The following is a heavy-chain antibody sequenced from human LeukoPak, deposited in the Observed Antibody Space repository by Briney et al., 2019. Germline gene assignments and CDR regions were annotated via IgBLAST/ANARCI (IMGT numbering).Heavy chain of an antibody. Sequence: GGSLRLSCAASGFTFDDYAIHWVRQAPGKGLEWVSGISWNSGSIGYADSVKGRFTISRDNAKNSLYLQMNSLRAEDTALYYCARAIGVTCISTSCYSFDYWGQGTLVTVSS. CDR2: ISWNSGSI. CDR3: ARAIGVTCISTSCYSFDY. CDR1: GFTFDDYA. V-gene: IGHV3-9*01. D-gene: IGHD2-2*02. J-gene: IGHJ4*02.